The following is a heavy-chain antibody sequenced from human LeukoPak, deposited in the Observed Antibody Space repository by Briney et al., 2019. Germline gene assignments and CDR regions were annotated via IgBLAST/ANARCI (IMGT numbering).Heavy chain of an antibody. CDR3: ARLRSGWALYNWFDP. D-gene: IGHD6-19*01. CDR1: GGSISSYY. J-gene: IGHJ5*02. CDR2: IYYSGST. Sequence: PSETLSLTCTVSGGSISSYYWSWIRQPPGKGLEWIGYIYYSGSTNYNPSLKSRVTISVDTSKNQFSLKLSSVTAADTAVYYCARLRSGWALYNWFDPWGQGTLVTVSS. V-gene: IGHV4-59*08.